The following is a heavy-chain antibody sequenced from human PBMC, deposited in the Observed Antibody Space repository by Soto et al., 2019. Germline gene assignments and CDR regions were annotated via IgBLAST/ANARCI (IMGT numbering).Heavy chain of an antibody. Sequence: ETLSLTCAVYGGSFSGYYWSWIRHPPGKGLEWIGEINHSGSTNYNPSLKSRVTISVDTSKNQFSLKLSSVTAADTAVYYCARGQDLYGDQGVAFDIWGQGTMVTVSS. V-gene: IGHV4-34*01. CDR2: INHSGST. D-gene: IGHD4-17*01. CDR1: GGSFSGYY. CDR3: ARGQDLYGDQGVAFDI. J-gene: IGHJ3*02.